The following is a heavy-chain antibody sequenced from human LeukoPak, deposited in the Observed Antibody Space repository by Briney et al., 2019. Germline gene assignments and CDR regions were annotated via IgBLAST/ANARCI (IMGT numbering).Heavy chain of an antibody. CDR3: ARGPIQLWIHNAMDV. CDR2: IRSKAYRGTR. D-gene: IGHD5-18*01. J-gene: IGHJ6*02. CDR1: GFTFGVDA. V-gene: IGHV3-49*04. Sequence: QAGGSLRLLCAASGFTFGVDAMRWVRQAPGRGREWVGYIRSKAYRGTREYGASVKGRFTISRDDSKSIVYLQMNSLRTEDTAFYYCARGPIQLWIHNAMDVWGQGATVTVSS.